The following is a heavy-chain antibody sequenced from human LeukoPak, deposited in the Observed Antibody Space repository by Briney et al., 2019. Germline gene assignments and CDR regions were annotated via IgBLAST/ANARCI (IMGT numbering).Heavy chain of an antibody. V-gene: IGHV3-23*01. CDR2: ISGSGGST. Sequence: GGSLRLSCAASGFTFSSYGMSWVRQAPGKGLEWVSAISGSGGSTYYADSVKGRFTISRDNSKNTLYLQMNSPRAEDTAVYYCAKVGGGYDYNYYYYMDVWGKGTTVTVSS. J-gene: IGHJ6*03. D-gene: IGHD6-25*01. CDR3: AKVGGGYDYNYYYYMDV. CDR1: GFTFSSYG.